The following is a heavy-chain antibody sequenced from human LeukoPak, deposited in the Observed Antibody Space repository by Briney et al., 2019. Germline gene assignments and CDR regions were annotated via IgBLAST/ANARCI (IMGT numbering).Heavy chain of an antibody. D-gene: IGHD3-16*01. Sequence: GGSLRLSCAASGVTFSSYSMNWVRQAPGKGLEWVGRIKSKTDGGTTDYAAPVKGRFTISRDDSKNTLYLQMNSLKTEDTAVYYCTTDLPYVLDYWGQGTLVTVSS. V-gene: IGHV3-15*01. J-gene: IGHJ4*02. CDR1: GVTFSSYS. CDR2: IKSKTDGGTT. CDR3: TTDLPYVLDY.